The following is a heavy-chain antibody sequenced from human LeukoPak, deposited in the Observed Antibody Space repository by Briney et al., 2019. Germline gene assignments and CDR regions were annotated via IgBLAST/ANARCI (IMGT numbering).Heavy chain of an antibody. V-gene: IGHV1-69*04. D-gene: IGHD4-23*01. CDR1: GGTFSSYA. CDR2: IIPILGIA. CDR3: ARTPRYGGMAWFDP. J-gene: IGHJ5*02. Sequence: ASVKVSCKASGGTFSSYAISWVRQAPGQGLEWMGRIIPILGIANYAQKFQGRVTITADKSTSTAYMELSSLRSEDTAVYYCARTPRYGGMAWFDPWGQGTLVTVSS.